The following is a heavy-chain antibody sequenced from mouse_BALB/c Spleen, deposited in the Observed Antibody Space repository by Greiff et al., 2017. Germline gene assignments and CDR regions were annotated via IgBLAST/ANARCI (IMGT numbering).Heavy chain of an antibody. CDR3: ARHDYDGFAY. Sequence: DVQLVESGGGLVQPGGSLKLSCAASGFTFSSYTMSWVRQTPEKRLEWVAYISNGGGSTYYPDTVKGRFTISRDNAKNTLYLQMSSLKSEDTAMYYCARHDYDGFAYWGQGTLVTVSA. CDR1: GFTFSSYT. V-gene: IGHV5-12-2*01. CDR2: ISNGGGST. D-gene: IGHD2-4*01. J-gene: IGHJ3*01.